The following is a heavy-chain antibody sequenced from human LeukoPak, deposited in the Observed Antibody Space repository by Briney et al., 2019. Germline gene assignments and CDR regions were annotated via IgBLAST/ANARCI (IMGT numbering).Heavy chain of an antibody. Sequence: GASVKVSCKASGYTFTSYYMHWVRQAPGQGLVWMGIINPSGGSTSYAQKFQGRVTMTRDMSTSTVYMELSGLRSEDTAVYYCARDGTLYDGGNAGAFDIWGQGTMVTVSS. V-gene: IGHV1-46*01. CDR3: ARDGTLYDGGNAGAFDI. CDR1: GYTFTSYY. CDR2: INPSGGST. J-gene: IGHJ3*02. D-gene: IGHD4-23*01.